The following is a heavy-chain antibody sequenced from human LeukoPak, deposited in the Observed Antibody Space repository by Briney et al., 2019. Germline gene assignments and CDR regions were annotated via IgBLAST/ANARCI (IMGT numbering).Heavy chain of an antibody. CDR3: TTEDYYGSGSYYNVFDY. CDR1: GFTFSKAW. D-gene: IGHD3-10*01. Sequence: PGGSLRLSCAASGFTFSKAWMNWVRQAPGKGLEWVGRIKSKTDGGTTDYAAPVKGRFTISRDDSKNTLYLQMNRLKPEATAAYYCTTEDYYGSGSYYNVFDYWGQGTLVTVSS. J-gene: IGHJ4*02. CDR2: IKSKTDGGTT. V-gene: IGHV3-15*07.